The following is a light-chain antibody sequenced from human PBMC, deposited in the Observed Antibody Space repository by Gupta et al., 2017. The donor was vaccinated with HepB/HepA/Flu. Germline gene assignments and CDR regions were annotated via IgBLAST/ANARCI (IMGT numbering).Light chain of an antibody. Sequence: QSALTQPRSVSGARGQSVTISCTGTSNNIGLYNYVSWYQHHPGKAPKLIIYDVNKRPSGVPDRFSGSKSGNTASLTISGLQAEDEANYYCCSYAGTYTLVFGGGTKMTVL. CDR3: CSYAGTYTLV. J-gene: IGLJ2*01. CDR1: SNNIGLYNY. V-gene: IGLV2-11*01. CDR2: DVN.